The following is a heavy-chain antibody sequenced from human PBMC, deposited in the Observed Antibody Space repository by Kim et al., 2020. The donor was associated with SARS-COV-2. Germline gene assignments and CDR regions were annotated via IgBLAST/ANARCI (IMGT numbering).Heavy chain of an antibody. J-gene: IGHJ5*02. Sequence: SETLSLTCTVSGVSISSGGHFWSWIRQHPGKGLEWIGYIYYTGSTYYNPSLKSRVTISVDTSKNQFSLKVNSVVAADTAVYYCARGRGLASYSSGWFANWFDPWGQGTLVTVSS. CDR3: ARGRGLASYSSGWFANWFDP. CDR1: GVSISSGGHF. V-gene: IGHV4-31*03. CDR2: IYYTGST. D-gene: IGHD6-19*01.